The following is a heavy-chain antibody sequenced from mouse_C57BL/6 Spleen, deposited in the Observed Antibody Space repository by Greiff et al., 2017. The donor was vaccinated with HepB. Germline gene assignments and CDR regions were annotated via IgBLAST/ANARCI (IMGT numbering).Heavy chain of an antibody. CDR1: GYAFSSYW. Sequence: VQRVESGAELVKPGASVKISCKASGYAFSSYWMNWVKQRPGKGLEWIGQIYPGDGDTNYNGKFKGKATLTADKSSSTAYMQLSSLTSEDSAVYFCARSGLGLGYDGYSAYWGQGTLVTVSA. J-gene: IGHJ3*01. CDR2: IYPGDGDT. CDR3: ARSGLGLGYDGYSAY. V-gene: IGHV1-80*01. D-gene: IGHD2-3*01.